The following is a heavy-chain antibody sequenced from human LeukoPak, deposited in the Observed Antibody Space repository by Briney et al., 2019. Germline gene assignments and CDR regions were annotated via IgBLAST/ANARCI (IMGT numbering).Heavy chain of an antibody. CDR3: ARDPGDGYNLDY. J-gene: IGHJ4*02. D-gene: IGHD5-24*01. CDR2: IIPILGMA. V-gene: IGHV1-69*04. Sequence: SVKVSCKASGGTFSSYTISWVRQAPGQGLEWLGRIIPILGMANYAQKFQGRVTITADKSTTTAYMELSSLRSEDTAVYYCARDPGDGYNLDYWGQGTLVTVSS. CDR1: GGTFSSYT.